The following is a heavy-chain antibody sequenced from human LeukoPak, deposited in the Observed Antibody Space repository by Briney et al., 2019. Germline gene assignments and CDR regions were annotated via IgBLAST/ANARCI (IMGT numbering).Heavy chain of an antibody. J-gene: IGHJ5*02. CDR2: IYYSGST. Sequence: SETLSLTCTVSGGSISSSSYYWGWIRQPPGKGLEWIGSIYYSGSTYYNPSLKSRVTISVDTSKNQFSLKLSSVTAADTAVYYCAGDQPPRGPNWFDPWGQGTLVTVSS. CDR3: AGDQPPRGPNWFDP. V-gene: IGHV4-39*07. CDR1: GGSISSSSYY. D-gene: IGHD3/OR15-3a*01.